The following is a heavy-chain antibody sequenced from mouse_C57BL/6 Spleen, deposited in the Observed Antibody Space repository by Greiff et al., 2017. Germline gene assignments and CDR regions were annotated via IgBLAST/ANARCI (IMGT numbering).Heavy chain of an antibody. CDR2: INYDGSST. Sequence: EVKLVESEGGLVQPGSSMKLSCTASGFTFSDYYMAWVRQVPEKGLEWVANINYDGSSTYYLDSLKSRFIISSDHAKNSLYLQMSGLTSEDTDTYYCVRDYDYDGFYAKDFWGQGTSGTVSS. D-gene: IGHD2-4*01. CDR1: GFTFSDYY. J-gene: IGHJ4*01. CDR3: VRDYDYDGFYAKDF. V-gene: IGHV5-16*01.